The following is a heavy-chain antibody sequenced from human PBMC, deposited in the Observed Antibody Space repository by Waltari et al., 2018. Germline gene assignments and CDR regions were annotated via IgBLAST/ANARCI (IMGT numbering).Heavy chain of an antibody. CDR3: AKDFSGSYYFDY. V-gene: IGHV3-23*01. D-gene: IGHD1-26*01. CDR2: ISGSGGST. J-gene: IGHJ4*02. CDR1: GFTFSRYA. Sequence: EVQLLESGGGWVQPGGSLRLCCATSGFTFSRYAMSWVRQAPGKGLEWVSAISGSGGSTYYADSVKGRFTISRDNSKNTLYLQMNSLRAEDTAVYYCAKDFSGSYYFDYWGQGTLVTVSS.